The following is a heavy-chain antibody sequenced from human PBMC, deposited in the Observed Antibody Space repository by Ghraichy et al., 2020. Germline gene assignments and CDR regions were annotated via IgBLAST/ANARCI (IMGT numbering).Heavy chain of an antibody. CDR3: ASQSTVVTPLDY. CDR2: IIPLLGIT. CDR1: GGTFNSYA. V-gene: IGHV1-69*04. J-gene: IGHJ4*02. D-gene: IGHD4-23*01. Sequence: SVKVSCKASGGTFNSYAISWVRQAPGQGLEWLGRIIPLLGITNYAQKFQGRVTITADTSTSTAYMELSSLRSEDTAVYFCASQSTVVTPLDYWGQGTLVTVSS.